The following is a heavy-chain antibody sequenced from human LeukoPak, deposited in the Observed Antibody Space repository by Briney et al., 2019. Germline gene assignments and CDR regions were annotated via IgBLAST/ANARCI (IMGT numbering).Heavy chain of an antibody. D-gene: IGHD3-9*01. J-gene: IGHJ5*02. V-gene: IGHV1-2*02. CDR3: ASFDILTGLQRFDR. CDR2: INPNSGGT. CDR1: GYTFTGYY. Sequence: ASVKVSCKASGYTFTGYYMHWVRQAPGQGLGWMGWINPNSGGTNYAQKFQGRVTMTRDTSISTAYMELSRLRSDDTAVYYCASFDILTGLQRFDRWGQGTLVTVSS.